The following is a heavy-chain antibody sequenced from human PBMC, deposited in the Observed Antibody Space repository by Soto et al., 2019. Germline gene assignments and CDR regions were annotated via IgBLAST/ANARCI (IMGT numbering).Heavy chain of an antibody. Sequence: EVQLVESGGGLVQPGGSLRLSCAASGFTFSSYWMHWVRQPPGKGLVWVSRIDSDGIYTAYVDSVKGRFTISRDNAKNTLYLQMNSLRAEDTAVYYCARVGGSSLIDYWGQGILVTVSS. J-gene: IGHJ4*02. D-gene: IGHD6-13*01. CDR1: GFTFSSYW. V-gene: IGHV3-74*01. CDR3: ARVGGSSLIDY. CDR2: IDSDGIYT.